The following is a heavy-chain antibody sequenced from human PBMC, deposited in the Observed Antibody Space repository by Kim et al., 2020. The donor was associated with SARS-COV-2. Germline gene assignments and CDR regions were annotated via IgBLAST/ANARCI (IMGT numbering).Heavy chain of an antibody. CDR3: ARHKLWSFDY. J-gene: IGHJ4*02. CDR2: SA. Sequence: SAYYNPSLKSRVTISVDTSKNQFSLKLSSVTAADTAVYYCARHKLWSFDYWGQGTLVTVSS. V-gene: IGHV4-39*01. D-gene: IGHD5-18*01.